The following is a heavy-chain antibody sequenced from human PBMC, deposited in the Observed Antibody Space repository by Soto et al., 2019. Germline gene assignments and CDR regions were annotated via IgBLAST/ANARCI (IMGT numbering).Heavy chain of an antibody. J-gene: IGHJ6*02. CDR1: GFTFDDYA. CDR3: AKEILAAAGHHQYDYYYYGMDV. V-gene: IGHV3-9*01. Sequence: EVQLVESGGGLVQPGRSLRLSCAASGFTFDDYAMHWVRQAPGKGLEWVSGISWNSGSIGYADSVKGRFTISRDNAKHSLYLQMNSLRAEDTALYYCAKEILAAAGHHQYDYYYYGMDVWGQGTTVTVSS. D-gene: IGHD6-13*01. CDR2: ISWNSGSI.